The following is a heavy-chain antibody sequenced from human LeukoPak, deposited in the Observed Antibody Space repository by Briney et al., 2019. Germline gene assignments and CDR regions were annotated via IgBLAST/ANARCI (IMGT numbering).Heavy chain of an antibody. CDR1: GVTFSNLA. D-gene: IGHD3-10*01. CDR2: ISYDGSNK. CDR3: AREYVLLWFGESRPDYYGMDV. Sequence: GGSLRLSCAASGVTFSNLAMHWVRQAPGKGLEWVAVISYDGSNKYNADSVKGRFTISRDNSKNTLYLQMNSLRAEDTAVYYCAREYVLLWFGESRPDYYGMDVWGQGTTVTVSS. V-gene: IGHV3-30*04. J-gene: IGHJ6*02.